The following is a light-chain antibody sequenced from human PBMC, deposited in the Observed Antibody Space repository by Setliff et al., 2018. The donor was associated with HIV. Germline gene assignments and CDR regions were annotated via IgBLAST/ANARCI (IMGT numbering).Light chain of an antibody. Sequence: QSVLTQPRSVSGSPGQSVTISCTGTSSVVGASNSVSWYQHHPGKAPKVIIYDVSDRPSGVPDRFSGSKSGNTASLTISGLQAEDEADYYCCSYAGSYTSLYGFGTGTKV. CDR2: DVS. V-gene: IGLV2-11*01. CDR1: SSVVGASNS. CDR3: CSYAGSYTSLYG. J-gene: IGLJ1*01.